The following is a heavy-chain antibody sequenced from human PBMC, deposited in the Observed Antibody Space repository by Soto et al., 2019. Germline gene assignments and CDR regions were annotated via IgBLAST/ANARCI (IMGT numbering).Heavy chain of an antibody. CDR2: LYYSGST. D-gene: IGHD1-20*01. V-gene: IGHV4-59*01. Sequence: QVQLQESGPGLVRPSETLSLTCTVSYGSITSYYWSWIRQPPGKGLEWIGYLYYSGSTDYNPSLKSRVTISVDTSKSQFSLKLNSVTAADTAVYYCARDPSPGIPHRYFDLWGRGTLVTVSS. CDR1: YGSITSYY. CDR3: ARDPSPGIPHRYFDL. J-gene: IGHJ2*01.